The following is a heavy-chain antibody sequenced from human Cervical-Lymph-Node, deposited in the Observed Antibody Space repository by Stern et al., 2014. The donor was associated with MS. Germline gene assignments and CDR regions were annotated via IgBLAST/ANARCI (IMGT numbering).Heavy chain of an antibody. J-gene: IGHJ6*02. CDR1: GFTVSSNY. CDR2: IYSGGST. Sequence: MQLVQSGGGLIQPGGSLRLSCAASGFTVSSNYMSWVRQAPGKGLEWVSVIYSGGSTYYADSVKGRFTISRDNSKTTLYLQMNSLRAEDTAVYYCARVAAPYYYYGMDVWGQGTTVTVSS. CDR3: ARVAAPYYYYGMDV. V-gene: IGHV3-53*01. D-gene: IGHD6-13*01.